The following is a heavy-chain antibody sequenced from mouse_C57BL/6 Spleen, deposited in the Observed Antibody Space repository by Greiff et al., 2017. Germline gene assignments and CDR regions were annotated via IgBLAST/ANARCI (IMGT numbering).Heavy chain of an antibody. J-gene: IGHJ2*01. CDR1: GYTFTSYW. V-gene: IGHV1-64*01. CDR3: ARVGVTYYFDY. D-gene: IGHD2-2*01. CDR2: IHPNSGST. Sequence: QFQLQQPGAELVKPGALVKLSCKASGYTFTSYWMHWVKQRPGQGLEWIGMIHPNSGSTNYNEKFKSKATLTVDKSSSTAYMQLSSLTSEDSAVYYCARVGVTYYFDYWGQGTTLTVSS.